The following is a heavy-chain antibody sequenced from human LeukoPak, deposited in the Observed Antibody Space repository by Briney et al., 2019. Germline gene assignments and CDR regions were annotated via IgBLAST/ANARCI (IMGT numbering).Heavy chain of an antibody. CDR1: GYTFTSYG. J-gene: IGHJ5*02. V-gene: IGHV1-18*01. Sequence: ASVKVSCKASGYTFTSYGISWVRQAPGQGLEWMGWISAYNGNTNYAQKLQGRVTMTTDTSTSTAYMEPRRLRSDATAVYHRPRRRPPPGASGQGKPVTVSS. D-gene: IGHD4-17*01. CDR2: ISAYNGNT. CDR3: PRRRPPPGA.